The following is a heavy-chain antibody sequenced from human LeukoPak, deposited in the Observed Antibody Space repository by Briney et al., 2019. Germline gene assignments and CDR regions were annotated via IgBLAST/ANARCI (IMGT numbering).Heavy chain of an antibody. CDR2: INPSGGST. J-gene: IGHJ4*02. D-gene: IGHD3-22*01. CDR3: ARVYDSSGYYESPFDY. CDR1: GYTFTSYY. V-gene: IGHV1-46*01. Sequence: ASVKVSCKASGYTFTSYYMHWVRQAPGQGLEWMGIINPSGGSTSYAQKFQGRVTMTRDMSTSTVYMGLSSLRSEDTAVYYCARVYDSSGYYESPFDYWGQGTLVTVSS.